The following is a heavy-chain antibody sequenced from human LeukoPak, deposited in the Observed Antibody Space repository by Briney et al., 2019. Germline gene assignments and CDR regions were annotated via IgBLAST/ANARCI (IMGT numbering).Heavy chain of an antibody. D-gene: IGHD3-16*01. CDR3: ARLGPYYFDS. CDR2: IYSGANT. CDR1: GFTFSSYS. Sequence: GGSLGLSCAASGFTFSSYSMNWVRQAPGKGLEWVSVIYSGANTYYADSVQGRFTISRDTSRNTLYPQMNSLRAEDTAVYYCARLGPYYFDSWGQGTLVIVSS. J-gene: IGHJ4*02. V-gene: IGHV3-53*01.